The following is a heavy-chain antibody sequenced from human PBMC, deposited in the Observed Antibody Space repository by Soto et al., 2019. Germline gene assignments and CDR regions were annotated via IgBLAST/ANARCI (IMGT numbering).Heavy chain of an antibody. V-gene: IGHV3-15*01. CDR2: ISSGGTT. CDR3: TTVDGEWLVPYYYDGMDV. J-gene: IGHJ6*02. Sequence: GVSLGLSCASSGFRLSAYAMNWVRQAPGKGLEWPSYISSGGTTDYAAPVKGRFTISRDDSENTLYRQMNSLKTEDTAVYHCTTVDGEWLVPYYYDGMDVWGQGTTVTVSS. D-gene: IGHD6-19*01. CDR1: GFRLSAYA.